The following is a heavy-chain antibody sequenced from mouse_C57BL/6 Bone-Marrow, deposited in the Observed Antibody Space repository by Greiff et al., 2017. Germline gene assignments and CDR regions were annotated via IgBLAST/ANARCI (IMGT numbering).Heavy chain of an antibody. CDR2: IDPSDSYT. CDR1: GYTFTSYW. Sequence: QVQLQQPGAELVRPGTSVKLSCKASGYTFTSYWMHWVKQRPGQGLEWIGVIDPSDSYTNYNQKFKGKATLTVDTSSSTAYMQLSSLTSEDSAVYYCARHYYGSRRYFDVWGTGTTVTVSS. J-gene: IGHJ1*03. D-gene: IGHD1-1*01. CDR3: ARHYYGSRRYFDV. V-gene: IGHV1-59*01.